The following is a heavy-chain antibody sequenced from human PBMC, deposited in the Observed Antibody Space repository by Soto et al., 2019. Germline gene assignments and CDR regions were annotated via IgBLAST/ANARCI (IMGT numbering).Heavy chain of an antibody. CDR1: GFTVSTNY. J-gene: IGHJ4*02. V-gene: IGHV3-66*01. CDR3: ARGLYSGWHYFDY. Sequence: EVQLVESGGGLVQPGGSLRLSCAASGFTVSTNYMSWVRQAPGKGLEWVSVIYSGGSTYYADSVKGRFTISRANSKNTLYLQMNSLRAEDTAVYDCARGLYSGWHYFDYWGQGTLVTVSS. D-gene: IGHD5-12*01. CDR2: IYSGGST.